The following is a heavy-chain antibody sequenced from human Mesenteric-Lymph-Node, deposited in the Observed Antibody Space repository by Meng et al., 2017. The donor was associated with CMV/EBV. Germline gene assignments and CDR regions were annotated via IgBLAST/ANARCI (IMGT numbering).Heavy chain of an antibody. D-gene: IGHD3-22*01. V-gene: IGHV1-2*02. Sequence: ASVKVSCKTSGYTFTAFYMHWVRQAPGQGLEWMGWIVPDSGGTNYAQKFEGRVTMTRDTSISTAYMELSRLRSDDTAVYYCARGNYDSSGPDDYWGQGTLVTVSS. J-gene: IGHJ4*02. CDR3: ARGNYDSSGPDDY. CDR1: GYTFTAFY. CDR2: IVPDSGGT.